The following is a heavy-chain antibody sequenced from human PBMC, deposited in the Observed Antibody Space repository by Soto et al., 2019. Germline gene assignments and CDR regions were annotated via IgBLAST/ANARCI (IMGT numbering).Heavy chain of an antibody. CDR3: ARDRITGTTYYYYGMDV. V-gene: IGHV1-2*02. D-gene: IGHD1-7*01. CDR1: GYTFTDYY. J-gene: IGHJ6*02. Sequence: ASVKVSCKASGYTFTDYYMHWVQQAPGQGLEWLGWINPNSGGANYAQRFQGSVTMTRDTSISTAYMELSRLRSDDSAVYYCARDRITGTTYYYYGMDVWGQGTTVTVSS. CDR2: INPNSGGA.